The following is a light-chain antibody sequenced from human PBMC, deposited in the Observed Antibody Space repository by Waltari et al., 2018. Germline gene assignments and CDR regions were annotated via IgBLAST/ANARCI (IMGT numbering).Light chain of an antibody. V-gene: IGLV2-14*03. J-gene: IGLJ2*01. CDR3: SSYTSSSTVV. CDR1: SSDVGGYNY. Sequence: QSALTQPASVSGSPGQSITIPCTGTSSDVGGYNYVSWFQQHPGKAPKLMIYDVSNRPSGVSNRFSGSKSCNTASLTISGLQAEDDADYYCSSYTSSSTVVFGGGTKLTVL. CDR2: DVS.